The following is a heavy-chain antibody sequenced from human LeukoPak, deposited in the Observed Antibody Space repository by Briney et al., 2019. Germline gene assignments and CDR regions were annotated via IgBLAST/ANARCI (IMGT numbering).Heavy chain of an antibody. CDR2: IHPGDSDT. CDR1: GYSFTSYW. J-gene: IGHJ5*02. D-gene: IGHD3-3*01. Sequence: GESLKISCKGSGYSFTSYWIGWVRQMPGKGLEWMGIIHPGDSDTRYSPSFQGQVTIPADKSISTAYLQWSSLKASDTAMYYCARLRFLGPVEGFAWFDPWGQGTLVTVSS. CDR3: ARLRFLGPVEGFAWFDP. V-gene: IGHV5-51*01.